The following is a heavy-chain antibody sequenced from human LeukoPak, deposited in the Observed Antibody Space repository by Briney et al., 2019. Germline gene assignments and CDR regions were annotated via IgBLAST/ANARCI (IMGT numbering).Heavy chain of an antibody. Sequence: GESLKISCKGSGYSFTSYWIGWVRQMPGKGLEWMGIIYPGDSDTKYSPSFQGQVTISADKSISTAYLQWNSLKASDTAMYYCARTQSTYYYGMDVWGKGTTVTVSS. CDR2: IYPGDSDT. CDR3: ARTQSTYYYGMDV. CDR1: GYSFTSYW. V-gene: IGHV5-51*01. J-gene: IGHJ6*04.